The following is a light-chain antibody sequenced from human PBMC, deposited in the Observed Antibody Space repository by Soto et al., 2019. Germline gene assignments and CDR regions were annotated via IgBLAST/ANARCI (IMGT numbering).Light chain of an antibody. CDR3: SSYAGSNNLNV. J-gene: IGLJ2*01. V-gene: IGLV2-8*01. Sequence: QAVVTQPPSASGSPGQSVTISCTGTSTDVGGYNYVSWFQQHPGKAPKLMIYEVTERPSGVPDRFSGSKSGNTASLTVSGLQAEDEADYYCSSYAGSNNLNVFGGGTKLTVL. CDR1: STDVGGYNY. CDR2: EVT.